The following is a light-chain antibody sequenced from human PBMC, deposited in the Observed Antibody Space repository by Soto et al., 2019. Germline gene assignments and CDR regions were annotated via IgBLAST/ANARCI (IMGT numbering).Light chain of an antibody. CDR2: GAS. CDR3: QQYGSSPST. Sequence: EIVLTQSPGTLSLSPGERATRSCRASQSVSSSYLAWYQQKPGQAPRLLIYGASSRATGIPDRFSGNGSGTDFTLTISRLEPEDFAVYYCQQYGSSPSTFGQGTKADIK. V-gene: IGKV3-20*01. CDR1: QSVSSSY. J-gene: IGKJ1*01.